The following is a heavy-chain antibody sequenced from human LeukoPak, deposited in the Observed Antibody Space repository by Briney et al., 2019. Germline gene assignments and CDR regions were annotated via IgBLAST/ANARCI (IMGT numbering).Heavy chain of an antibody. CDR3: ATTTYDFWSGYSFPLAFDI. V-gene: IGHV3-53*01. J-gene: IGHJ3*02. CDR1: GFTVSSNY. D-gene: IGHD3-3*01. CDR2: IYSGGST. Sequence: GGSLRLSCAASGFTVSSNYMSWVRQAPGKGLEWVSVIYSGGSTYYADSVKGRSTISRDNSKNTLYLQMNSLRAEDTAVYYCATTTYDFWSGYSFPLAFDIWGQGTMVTVSS.